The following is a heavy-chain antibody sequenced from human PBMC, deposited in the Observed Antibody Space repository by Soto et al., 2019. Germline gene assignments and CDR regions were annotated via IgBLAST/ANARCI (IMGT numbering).Heavy chain of an antibody. J-gene: IGHJ4*02. V-gene: IGHV3-30*18. CDR3: AKGASDPSYFDY. CDR2: ISYDGSNK. D-gene: IGHD2-2*01. CDR1: GFTFSSYG. Sequence: PGGSLRLSCAASGFTFSSYGMHWVRQAPGKGLEWVAVISYDGSNKYYADSVKGRFTISRDNSKNTLYLQMNSLRAEDTAVYYCAKGASDPSYFDYWGQGTLVTVSS.